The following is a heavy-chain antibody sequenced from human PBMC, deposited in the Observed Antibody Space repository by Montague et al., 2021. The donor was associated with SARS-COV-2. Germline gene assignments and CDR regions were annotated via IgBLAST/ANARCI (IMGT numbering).Heavy chain of an antibody. CDR3: ARGVRGSGTRSL. J-gene: IGHJ4*02. CDR1: GFTFSSYS. V-gene: IGHV3-21*01. Sequence: SLRLSCAASGFTFSSYSMNWVRQAPGKGLEWVSSISSSSSYIYYADSVKGRFTISRDNAKNSLYLQMNSLRVEDTAVYYCARGVRGSGTRSLWGQGTLVTVSS. D-gene: IGHD2-2*01. CDR2: ISSSSSYI.